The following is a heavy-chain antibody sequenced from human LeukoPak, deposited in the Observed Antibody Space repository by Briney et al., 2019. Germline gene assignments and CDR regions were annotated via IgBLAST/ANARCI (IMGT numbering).Heavy chain of an antibody. J-gene: IGHJ3*02. D-gene: IGHD2-8*01. V-gene: IGHV1-18*01. CDR1: GYTFTSYG. Sequence: ASVKVSCKASGYTFTSYGISWVRQAPGQGLEWMGWISAYNGNTNYAQKLQGRVTMTTDTSTSTAYMELRSLRSDDTAVYYCARDLYSGEIGANGFDIWGQGTMVTVSS. CDR2: ISAYNGNT. CDR3: ARDLYSGEIGANGFDI.